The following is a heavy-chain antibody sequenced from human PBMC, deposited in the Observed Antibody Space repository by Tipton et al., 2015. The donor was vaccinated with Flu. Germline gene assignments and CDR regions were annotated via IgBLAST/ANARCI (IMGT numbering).Heavy chain of an antibody. D-gene: IGHD3-16*01. CDR3: ARGPPTYRAFDI. J-gene: IGHJ3*02. V-gene: IGHV4-34*01. Sequence: TLSLTCAVYGGSFSGYYWSWIRQPPGKGLEWIGEINHSGSTNYNPSLKSRVTISVDTSKNQFSLKLSSVTAADTAVYYCARGPPTYRAFDIWGQGTMVTVSS. CDR1: GGSFSGYY. CDR2: INHSGST.